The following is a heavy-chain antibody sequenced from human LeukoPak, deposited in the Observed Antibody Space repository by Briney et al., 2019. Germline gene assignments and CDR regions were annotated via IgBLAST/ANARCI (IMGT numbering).Heavy chain of an antibody. CDR3: AKRGQGYYDSSGYYYFDY. CDR1: GGSISSGSYY. J-gene: IGHJ4*02. D-gene: IGHD3-22*01. V-gene: IGHV3-23*01. Sequence: LSLTCTVSGGSISSGSYYWSWVRQAPGKGLEWVSAISGSGGSTYYADSVKGRFTISRGNSKNTLYLQMNSLRAEDTAVYYCAKRGQGYYDSSGYYYFDYWGQGTLVTVSS. CDR2: ISGSGGST.